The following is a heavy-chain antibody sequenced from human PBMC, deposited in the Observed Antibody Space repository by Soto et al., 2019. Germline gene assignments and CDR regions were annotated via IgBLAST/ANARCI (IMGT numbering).Heavy chain of an antibody. J-gene: IGHJ6*02. CDR3: AKARGYCSGGSCTSYGMDV. V-gene: IGHV3-30*18. CDR1: GFTFSSYG. Sequence: PGGSLRLSCAASGFTFSSYGMHWVRQAPGKGLEWVAVISYDGSNKYYADSVKGRFTISRDNSKNTLYLQMNSLRAEDTAVYYCAKARGYCSGGSCTSYGMDVWGQGTTVTVSS. CDR2: ISYDGSNK. D-gene: IGHD2-15*01.